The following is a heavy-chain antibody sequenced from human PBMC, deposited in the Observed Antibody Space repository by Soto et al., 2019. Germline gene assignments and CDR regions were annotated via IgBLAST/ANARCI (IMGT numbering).Heavy chain of an antibody. CDR3: AANWNFGLNF. J-gene: IGHJ4*02. V-gene: IGHV3-11*03. CDR2: ISSSLGHT. Sequence: PGGSLRLPCAGSGFDFSDFHISWVRQAPGKGLEWISYISSSLGHTDYADSVKGRFTISRDNAKSSVFLEMSDLRSDDTAVYYCAANWNFGLNFWGQGTLVTVSS. CDR1: GFDFSDFH. D-gene: IGHD1-1*01.